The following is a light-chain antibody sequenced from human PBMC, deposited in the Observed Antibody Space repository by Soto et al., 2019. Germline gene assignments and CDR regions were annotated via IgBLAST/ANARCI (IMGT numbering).Light chain of an antibody. CDR2: DAS. CDR1: QSISNW. CDR3: QQYNTYAT. Sequence: DIQMTQSPSTLSAFVGDRVTITCRASQSISNWLAWYQQKPGTAPKPLIYDASTLKTGVPSRFSGSGSGSEFNFTITGLQPDDFATYFCQQYNTYATFGQGTRLEIK. J-gene: IGKJ5*01. V-gene: IGKV1-5*01.